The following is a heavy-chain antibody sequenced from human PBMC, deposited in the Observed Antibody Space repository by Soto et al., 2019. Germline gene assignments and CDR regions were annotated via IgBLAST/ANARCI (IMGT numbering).Heavy chain of an antibody. CDR3: ARHGSANLGKGFYYYYYAMDV. V-gene: IGHV1-69*06. D-gene: IGHD2-2*01. CDR2: IIPIFDTA. Sequence: GAAVKVSCKACGGTFSNYAISWVRQAPGQGLEWMGGIIPIFDTANYAQKFQGRVTITADKSTSTAYMELSSLRSEDTAVYYCARHGSANLGKGFYYYYYAMDVWGQGTTVTVSS. J-gene: IGHJ6*02. CDR1: GGTFSNYA.